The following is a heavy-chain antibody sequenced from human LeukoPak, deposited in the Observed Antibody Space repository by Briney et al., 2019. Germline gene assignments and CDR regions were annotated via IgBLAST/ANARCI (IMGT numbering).Heavy chain of an antibody. V-gene: IGHV3-66*01. CDR2: IYSGGST. CDR1: GFTVSGKY. CDR3: ARGLHYGYLDY. J-gene: IGHJ4*02. Sequence: GGSLRLSCAASGFTVSGKYMSWVRQAPGKGLEWVSVIYSGGSTYYADSVEGRFTVSRDNSKNTLYLQMNSLRAEDTAVYSCARGLHYGYLDYWGQGTLVTVSS. D-gene: IGHD3-10*01.